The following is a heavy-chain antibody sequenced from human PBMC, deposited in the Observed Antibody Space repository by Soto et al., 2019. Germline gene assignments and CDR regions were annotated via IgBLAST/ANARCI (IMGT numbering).Heavy chain of an antibody. D-gene: IGHD1-26*01. V-gene: IGHV1-18*01. CDR2: VSGYNRNT. Sequence: QVQLVQSGVEVKMPGASVKLACKASGYTFTNYGLTWVRQVPGQGLEWIGWVSGYNRNTNSARKFEDRVIMTTDTSTSTAFMELRSLRPADTGIYFCARERQWEPVIYWGQGTLLTVSP. CDR3: ARERQWEPVIY. CDR1: GYTFTNYG. J-gene: IGHJ4*02.